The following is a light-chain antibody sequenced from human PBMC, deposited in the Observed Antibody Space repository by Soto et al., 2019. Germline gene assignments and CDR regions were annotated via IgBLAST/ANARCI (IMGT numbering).Light chain of an antibody. CDR3: QQYYSTPRT. V-gene: IGKV3-15*01. Sequence: ILMTQSPATLSVSPWDIATLSCRASQSVSNNLAWYQQRPGQAPRLLIYGASTRATGIPARFSGSESGTEFTLTISSLQAEDVAVYYCQQYYSTPRTFGQGTKVDIK. CDR2: GAS. CDR1: QSVSNN. J-gene: IGKJ1*01.